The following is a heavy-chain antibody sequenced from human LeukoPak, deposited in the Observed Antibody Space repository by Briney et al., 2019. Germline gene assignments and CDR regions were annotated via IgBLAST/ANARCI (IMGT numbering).Heavy chain of an antibody. Sequence: ASVKVSCKASGYTFTSYGISWVRQAPGQGLEWMGWISAYNGNTNYAQKLQGRVTMTTDTSTSTAYMELRSLRSDDTAVYYCAGTGATTPPFDYWGQGALVTVSS. D-gene: IGHD1-26*01. CDR1: GYTFTSYG. CDR3: AGTGATTPPFDY. CDR2: ISAYNGNT. V-gene: IGHV1-18*01. J-gene: IGHJ4*02.